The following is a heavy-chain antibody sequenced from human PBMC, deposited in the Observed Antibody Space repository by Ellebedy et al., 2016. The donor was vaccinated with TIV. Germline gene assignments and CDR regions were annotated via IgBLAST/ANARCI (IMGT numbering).Heavy chain of an antibody. CDR3: ATHRHCTTTSCWGNWFDP. J-gene: IGHJ5*02. CDR1: GYTFTNYG. Sequence: AASVKVSCKASGYTFTNYGISWVRQAPGQGLEWMGWISAYNGNTNYAQKLQGRVTMTTDTSTSTAYMELRSLRSDDTAVYYCATHRHCTTTSCWGNWFDPWGQGTLVTVSS. V-gene: IGHV1-18*01. CDR2: ISAYNGNT. D-gene: IGHD2-2*01.